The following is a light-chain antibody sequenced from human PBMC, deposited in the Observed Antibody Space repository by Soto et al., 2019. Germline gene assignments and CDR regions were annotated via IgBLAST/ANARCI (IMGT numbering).Light chain of an antibody. V-gene: IGKV1-39*01. J-gene: IGKJ1*01. CDR2: AAS. Sequence: DIQMTQSPSSLSASVGDRVTITCRASQSISTYLNWYQQKPGKAPKVLISAASNLQSGVPSRFSGSGSGTDFTLTISSLQPEYFATYYYQQSYSTPWTFGQGTKVEIK. CDR3: QQSYSTPWT. CDR1: QSISTY.